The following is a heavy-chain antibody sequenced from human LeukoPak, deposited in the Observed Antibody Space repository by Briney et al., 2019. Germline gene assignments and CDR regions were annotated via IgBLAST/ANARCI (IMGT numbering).Heavy chain of an antibody. CDR3: ARDRSIASDY. D-gene: IGHD6-6*01. CDR2: IESDGTTT. V-gene: IGHV3-74*01. Sequence: GGSLRLSCAASGFTFSRYWMHWVRQAPGKGLVWVSRIESDGTTTTYADSVKGRFTISRDNAKDTLYLQMNSLRAEDTAVYYCARDRSIASDYWGQGTLVTVSS. J-gene: IGHJ4*02. CDR1: GFTFSRYW.